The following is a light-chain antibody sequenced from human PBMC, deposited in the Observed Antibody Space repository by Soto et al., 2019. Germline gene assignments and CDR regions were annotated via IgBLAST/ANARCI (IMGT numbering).Light chain of an antibody. Sequence: EIVLTQSPGTLSLSPGERATLSCRASQEVTANFLAWYQQRPGQTPRLLIYDASSRATGISDRFSGSGSGTDFTLTISRLEPEDFAVYSCQRYGTSLTFGRGTKVEIK. J-gene: IGKJ4*01. CDR2: DAS. V-gene: IGKV3-20*01. CDR1: QEVTANF. CDR3: QRYGTSLT.